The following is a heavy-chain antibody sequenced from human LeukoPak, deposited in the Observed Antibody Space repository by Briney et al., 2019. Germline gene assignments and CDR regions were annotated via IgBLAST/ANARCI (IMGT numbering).Heavy chain of an antibody. V-gene: IGHV4-59*11. CDR2: ISYIGST. CDR1: DASISGHY. Sequence: SETLSPTCTVSDASISGHYLTWIRQPPGKGLEWIGYISYIGSTNYNPSLKSRVTISVDTSKNQFSLKLSSVTAADTAVYYCARGADSSSWLFDYWGQGTLVTVSS. J-gene: IGHJ4*02. CDR3: ARGADSSSWLFDY. D-gene: IGHD6-13*01.